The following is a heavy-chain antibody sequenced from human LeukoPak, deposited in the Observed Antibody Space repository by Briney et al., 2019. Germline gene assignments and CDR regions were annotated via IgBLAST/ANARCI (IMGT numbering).Heavy chain of an antibody. CDR1: GFTFSDYY. Sequence: GGSLRLSCAASGFTFSDYYMSWIRRAPGKGLEWVSYISSSGSTIYYADSVKGRFTISRDNAKNSLYLQMNSLRAEDTAVYYCARSITMVRGTWDIWGQGTMVTVSS. CDR2: ISSSGSTI. CDR3: ARSITMVRGTWDI. D-gene: IGHD3-10*01. J-gene: IGHJ3*02. V-gene: IGHV3-11*01.